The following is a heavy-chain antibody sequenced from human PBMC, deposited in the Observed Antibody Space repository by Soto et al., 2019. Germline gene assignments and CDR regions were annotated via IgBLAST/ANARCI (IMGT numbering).Heavy chain of an antibody. Sequence: QLQLQESGPGLVKPSETLSLTCTVSGGSISSSSYYWGWIRQPPGKGLEWIRSIYYSGSTYYNPSLKSRVTISVDTSKNQFSLKLSSVTAADTAVYYCARRLKGSGARLDAFDIWGQGTMVTVSS. CDR2: IYYSGST. D-gene: IGHD6-19*01. V-gene: IGHV4-39*01. CDR3: ARRLKGSGARLDAFDI. J-gene: IGHJ3*02. CDR1: GGSISSSSYY.